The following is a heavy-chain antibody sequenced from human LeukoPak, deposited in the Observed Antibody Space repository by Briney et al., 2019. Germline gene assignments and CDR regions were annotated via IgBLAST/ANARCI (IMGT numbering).Heavy chain of an antibody. D-gene: IGHD4-11*01. Sequence: ASVKVSCKASGYTFTSYYMHWVRQAPGQGLEWMGIINPSGGSTSYAQKFQGRVTMTRDMSTSTVYMELSSLRSEDTAVYYCARGLRYSNLLPRNSLTFDYWGQGTLVTVSS. CDR1: GYTFTSYY. J-gene: IGHJ4*02. V-gene: IGHV1-46*01. CDR2: INPSGGST. CDR3: ARGLRYSNLLPRNSLTFDY.